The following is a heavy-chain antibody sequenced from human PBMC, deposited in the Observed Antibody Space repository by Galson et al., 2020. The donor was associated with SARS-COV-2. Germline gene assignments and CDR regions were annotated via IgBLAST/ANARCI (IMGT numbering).Heavy chain of an antibody. Sequence: SETLSLTCTVSGDSISTTDYYWGWIRQPPGKGLEWIGSFSYNGNTYYNPALKRRVTMSVDTSKNRFCLKMSSVTAADTAVYYCGRDLQKGCLYVFYGVGVWGQGTTVTVSS. J-gene: IGHJ6*01. V-gene: IGHV4-39*07. CDR3: GRDLQKGCLYVFYGVGV. CDR2: FSYNGNT. D-gene: IGHD3-16*01. CDR1: GDSISTTDYY.